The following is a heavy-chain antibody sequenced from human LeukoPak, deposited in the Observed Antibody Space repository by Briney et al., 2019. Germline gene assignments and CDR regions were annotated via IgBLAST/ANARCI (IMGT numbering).Heavy chain of an antibody. Sequence: SETLSLTCTVSCGSISSDDYYWSWIRQPPGKGLEWLGYIYYIGSTYYHPSLKSRVTISVDTSKNQFSLKLSSVTAADTAVYYCARSLYYYDSSGYFRPYYFDYWGQGTLVTVSS. J-gene: IGHJ4*02. V-gene: IGHV4-30-4*01. D-gene: IGHD3-22*01. CDR2: IYYIGST. CDR3: ARSLYYYDSSGYFRPYYFDY. CDR1: CGSISSDDYY.